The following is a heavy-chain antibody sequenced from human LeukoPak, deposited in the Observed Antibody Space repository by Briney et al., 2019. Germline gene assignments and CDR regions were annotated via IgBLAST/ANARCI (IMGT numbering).Heavy chain of an antibody. CDR2: IYPGDSDT. V-gene: IGHV5-51*01. Sequence: GESLKISCKGSGYSFTTYWIGWVRQMPGKGLEWMGIIYPGDSDTRYSPSFQGQVTISADKSISTAYLQWSSLKASDTAMYYCARARYCSGGSCYAEYWGQGTLVTVSS. CDR3: ARARYCSGGSCYAEY. CDR1: GYSFTTYW. D-gene: IGHD2-15*01. J-gene: IGHJ4*02.